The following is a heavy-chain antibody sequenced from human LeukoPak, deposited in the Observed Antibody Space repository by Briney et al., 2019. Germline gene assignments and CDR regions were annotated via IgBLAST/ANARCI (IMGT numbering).Heavy chain of an antibody. J-gene: IGHJ4*02. D-gene: IGHD3-10*01. CDR1: GGSISSGGSY. V-gene: IGHV4-31*03. CDR3: ASGGYYGSGSFSI. CDR2: IYYSGST. Sequence: SETLSLTCTVSGGSISSGGSYWSWIRQHPGKGLEWIGYIYYSGSTYYNPSLKSRVTISVDTSKNQFSLKLSSVTAADTAVYYCASGGYYGSGSFSIWGQGTLVTVSS.